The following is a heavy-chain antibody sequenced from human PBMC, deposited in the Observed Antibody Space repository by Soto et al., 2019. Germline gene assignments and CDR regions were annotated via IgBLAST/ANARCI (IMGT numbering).Heavy chain of an antibody. D-gene: IGHD6-6*01. Sequence: GSLKLSCATSGFTFSRYAMSWVRQAPGKGLEWVSAISGSGGSTCYADSVKGRFTISRDNSKNTLYLQMNSLRAEDTAVYYCAKKLPGLDIWGQGTMVTVSS. CDR2: ISGSGGST. J-gene: IGHJ3*02. CDR3: AKKLPGLDI. V-gene: IGHV3-23*01. CDR1: GFTFSRYA.